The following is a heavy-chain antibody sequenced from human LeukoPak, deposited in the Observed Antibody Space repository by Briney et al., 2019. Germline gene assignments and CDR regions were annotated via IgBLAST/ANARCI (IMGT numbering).Heavy chain of an antibody. CDR3: ARQGCSTTSCTDQYYYYGVDA. J-gene: IGHJ6*02. D-gene: IGHD2-2*01. CDR2: ISVYNGNT. Sequence: ASVKVSCKASGYTFSSYGFIWVRQAPGQGLEWMGWISVYNGNTRYAQKLQGRVTMTTDTSTGTAHMELRGLRSDDTAVYYCARQGCSTTSCTDQYYYYGVDAWGRGTTVTVSS. V-gene: IGHV1-18*01. CDR1: GYTFSSYG.